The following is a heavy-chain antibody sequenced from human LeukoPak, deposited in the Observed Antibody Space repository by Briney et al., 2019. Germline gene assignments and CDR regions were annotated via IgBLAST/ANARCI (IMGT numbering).Heavy chain of an antibody. Sequence: ASVKVSCKASGYTFTSYGISWVRQAPGQGLEWMGWISAYNGNTNYAQKFQGRVTITADESTSTAYMELSSLRSEDTAVYYCASGPYCTNGVCYGPYYFDYWGQGTLVTVSS. CDR1: GYTFTSYG. D-gene: IGHD2-8*01. CDR2: ISAYNGNT. J-gene: IGHJ4*02. CDR3: ASGPYCTNGVCYGPYYFDY. V-gene: IGHV1-18*01.